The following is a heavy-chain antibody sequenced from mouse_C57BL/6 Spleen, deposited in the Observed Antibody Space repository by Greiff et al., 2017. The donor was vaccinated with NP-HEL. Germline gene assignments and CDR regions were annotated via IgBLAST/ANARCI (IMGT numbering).Heavy chain of an antibody. Sequence: QVQLQQSGAELVRPGASVKLSCKASGYTFTDYYINWVKQRPGQGLEWIARIYPGSGNTYYNEKFKGKATLTAEKSSSTAYMQLSSLTSEDSAVYFCARWKLRGAMDYWGQGTSVTVSS. CDR2: IYPGSGNT. J-gene: IGHJ4*01. D-gene: IGHD2-4*01. CDR1: GYTFTDYY. V-gene: IGHV1-76*01. CDR3: ARWKLRGAMDY.